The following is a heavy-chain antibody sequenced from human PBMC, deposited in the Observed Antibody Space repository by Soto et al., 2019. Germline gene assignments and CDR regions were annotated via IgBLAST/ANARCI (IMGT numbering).Heavy chain of an antibody. D-gene: IGHD2-2*01. CDR1: GFTFSSYW. Sequence: GSLRLSCAASGFTFSSYWMHWVRQAPGKGLVWVSRINSDGSSTSYADSVKGRFTISRDNAKNTLYLQMNSLRAEDTAVYYCARVRPASSYQLLWYFEYWGQGTLVTVSS. CDR3: ARVRPASSYQLLWYFEY. J-gene: IGHJ4*02. V-gene: IGHV3-74*01. CDR2: INSDGSST.